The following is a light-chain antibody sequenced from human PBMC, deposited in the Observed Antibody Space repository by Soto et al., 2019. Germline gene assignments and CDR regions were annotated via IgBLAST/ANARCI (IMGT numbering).Light chain of an antibody. V-gene: IGLV2-14*01. CDR1: SSDVGFYNY. CDR2: EVD. Sequence: QSVLTQPASVSGSPGQSITISCTGTSSDVGFYNYVSWYQQQHPGKAPKLMIYEVDNRPSGVSIRFSGSKSGNTASLTISGLLAEDEADYYCSSYTSSYVFGTGTKVTVL. J-gene: IGLJ1*01. CDR3: SSYTSSYV.